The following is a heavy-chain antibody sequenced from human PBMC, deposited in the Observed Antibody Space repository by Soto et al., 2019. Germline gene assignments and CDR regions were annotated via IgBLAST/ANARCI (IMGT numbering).Heavy chain of an antibody. D-gene: IGHD5-12*01. V-gene: IGHV3-33*01. CDR1: GFTFSSYG. CDR3: ARASPKYSGYAFDY. Sequence: GGSLRLSCAASGFTFSSYGMHWVRQAPGKGLEWVAVIWYDGSNKYYADSVKGRFTISRDNSKNTLYLQMNSLRAEDTAVYYCARASPKYSGYAFDYWGQGTLVTVSS. CDR2: IWYDGSNK. J-gene: IGHJ4*02.